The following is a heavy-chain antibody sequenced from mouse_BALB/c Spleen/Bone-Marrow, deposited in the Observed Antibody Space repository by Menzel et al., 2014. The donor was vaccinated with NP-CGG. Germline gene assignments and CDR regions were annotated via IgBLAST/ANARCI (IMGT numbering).Heavy chain of an antibody. D-gene: IGHD2-10*02. V-gene: IGHV5-9-1*01. Sequence: DVKLVESGGGLVKPGGSLKLSCAASGFTFSSYAMSWVCQTPEKRPEWVATISSGGSYIYYPDSVKGRFTISRDNAKNTLYLQMSSLRSEDTAMYYCARRYGNYGAMDYWGQGTSVTVSS. CDR3: ARRYGNYGAMDY. CDR1: GFTFSSYA. J-gene: IGHJ4*01. CDR2: ISSGGSYI.